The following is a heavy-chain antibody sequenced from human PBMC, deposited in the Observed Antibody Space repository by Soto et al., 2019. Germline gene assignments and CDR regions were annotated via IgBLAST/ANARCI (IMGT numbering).Heavy chain of an antibody. Sequence: GEFLKISCKGSGYNFRTSWIAWVRQMPGKGLEWMGIIYPGDPDTRYNPAFQGQVTISVDESASTAYLQWSSLKASDTATYYCARGRFCTFGACYFYDHWGHGTQVTVSS. CDR1: GYNFRTSW. CDR3: ARGRFCTFGACYFYDH. D-gene: IGHD2-8*01. J-gene: IGHJ4*01. V-gene: IGHV5-51*01. CDR2: IYPGDPDT.